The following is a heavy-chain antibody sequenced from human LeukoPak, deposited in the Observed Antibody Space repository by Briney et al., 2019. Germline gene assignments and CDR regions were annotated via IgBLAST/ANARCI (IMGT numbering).Heavy chain of an antibody. CDR3: ARRPHNWGFDY. CDR2: MYNRGNT. J-gene: IGHJ4*02. V-gene: IGHV4-59*08. D-gene: IGHD7-27*01. Sequence: SETLSLTCTVSGDSFSRYYWSWIRQSPGKGLEWIGHMYNRGNTHYNPSLKSRVTISVESSKNQFSLTLTSVTAADTAVFYCARRPHNWGFDYWGQGTVVTVSS. CDR1: GDSFSRYY.